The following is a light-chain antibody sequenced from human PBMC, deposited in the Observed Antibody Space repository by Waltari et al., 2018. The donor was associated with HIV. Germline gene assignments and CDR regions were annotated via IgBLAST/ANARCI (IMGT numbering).Light chain of an antibody. CDR2: GNN. Sequence: QSVLTQPPSTSGTPGQRVTISCSGSSSNIGSNTVSWFQQLQGKAPKVRIDGNNPRRSGGPDRVSGSKSGTSASLAIGGIPSEDEADYYCASWDDSLNGPVFSGGTTLTVL. CDR1: SSNIGSNT. J-gene: IGLJ2*01. CDR3: ASWDDSLNGPV. V-gene: IGLV1-44*01.